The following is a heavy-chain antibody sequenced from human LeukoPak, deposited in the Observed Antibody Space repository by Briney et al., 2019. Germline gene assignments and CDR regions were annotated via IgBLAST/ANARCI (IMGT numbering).Heavy chain of an antibody. J-gene: IGHJ4*02. CDR3: ARDRKHGSGSCPDY. Sequence: GASVQVSCKASGYTFTGYYMHWVRQAPGQGLEWMGWINPNSGGTNYAQKLQGRVTMTTDTSTSTAYMELRSLRSDDTAVYYCARDRKHGSGSCPDYWGQGTLVTVSS. V-gene: IGHV1-2*02. CDR1: GYTFTGYY. D-gene: IGHD3-10*01. CDR2: INPNSGGT.